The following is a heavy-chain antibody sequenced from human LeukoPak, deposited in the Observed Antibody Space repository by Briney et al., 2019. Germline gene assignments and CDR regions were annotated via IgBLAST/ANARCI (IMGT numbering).Heavy chain of an antibody. V-gene: IGHV3-15*01. J-gene: IGHJ6*03. Sequence: PGGSLRLSCAASGFTFSNAWMSWVRQAPGKGLEWVGRIKSKTDGGTTDYAAPVKGRFTISRDDSKNTLYLQMNSLKTEDTAVYYCTGLRLGELSLSWWAYYYYYMDVWGKGTTVTVSS. CDR1: GFTFSNAW. CDR3: TGLRLGELSLSWWAYYYYYMDV. CDR2: IKSKTDGGTT. D-gene: IGHD3-16*02.